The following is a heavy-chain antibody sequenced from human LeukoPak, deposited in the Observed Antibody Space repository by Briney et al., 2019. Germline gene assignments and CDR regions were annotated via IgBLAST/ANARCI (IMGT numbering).Heavy chain of an antibody. D-gene: IGHD6-13*01. Sequence: GGSLRLSCAASGFTFSSYWMHWVRHAPGKGLVWVSRIKSDGSYADSVKGRFTISRDNAKNTLYLQMNSLRAEDTAVYYCARARGIAAAELDYWGQGTLVTVSS. CDR2: IKSDG. J-gene: IGHJ4*02. CDR3: ARARGIAAAELDY. V-gene: IGHV3-74*01. CDR1: GFTFSSYW.